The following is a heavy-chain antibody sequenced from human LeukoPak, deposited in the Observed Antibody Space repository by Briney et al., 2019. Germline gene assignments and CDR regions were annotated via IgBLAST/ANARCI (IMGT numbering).Heavy chain of an antibody. V-gene: IGHV3-21*01. CDR1: GFTFSSYS. CDR2: ISSSSSYI. J-gene: IGHJ4*02. Sequence: GGSLRLSCAAFGFTFSSYSMNWVRQAPGKGLEWVSSISSSSSYIYYADSVKGRFTISRDNAKNSLYLQMNSLRAEDTAVYYCARGGYCSGGSCPYYFDYWGQGTLVTVSS. CDR3: ARGGYCSGGSCPYYFDY. D-gene: IGHD2-15*01.